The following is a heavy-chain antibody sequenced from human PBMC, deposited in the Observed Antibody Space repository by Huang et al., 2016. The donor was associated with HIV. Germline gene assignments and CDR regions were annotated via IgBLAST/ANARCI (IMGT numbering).Heavy chain of an antibody. CDR3: ARSEVLVTAVPFDH. J-gene: IGHJ4*02. Sequence: EVQLVQSEAEVKKPGESLKISCRGSGYSFTNYWIGWVRQRPGEGLEWMGVSYPAASDTRDSPSCQGQGTVSADKSTRTAYLQWSSLQASDTAIYYCARSEVLVTAVPFDHWGQGTLVTVSS. V-gene: IGHV5-51*03. CDR1: GYSFTNYW. CDR2: SYPAASDT. D-gene: IGHD2-21*02.